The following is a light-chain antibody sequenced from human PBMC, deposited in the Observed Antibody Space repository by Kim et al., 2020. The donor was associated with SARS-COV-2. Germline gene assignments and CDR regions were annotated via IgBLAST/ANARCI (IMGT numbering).Light chain of an antibody. CDR1: ISDIGDYNY. CDR3: SSYTSSTTWV. CDR2: DVN. J-gene: IGLJ3*02. V-gene: IGLV2-14*03. Sequence: GQSITISCTGTISDIGDYNYVSWYQQCPGKAPKLLIYDVNKRPSGVSIRFSGSKSGNTASLTISRLRAEDEADYYCSSYTSSTTWVFGGGTQLTVL.